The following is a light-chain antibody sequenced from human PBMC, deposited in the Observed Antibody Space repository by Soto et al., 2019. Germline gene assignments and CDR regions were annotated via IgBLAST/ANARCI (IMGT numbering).Light chain of an antibody. J-gene: IGKJ1*01. Sequence: EIVLTQSPGTLSLSPGERATLSFSAIQSVSSSYLAWYQQKPGQAPRLLIYGASSRATGIPDRFSGSGSGTDFTLTISRLEPEDFAVYYCQQYGSSPPWTFGQGTKVDIK. V-gene: IGKV3-20*01. CDR3: QQYGSSPPWT. CDR1: QSVSSSY. CDR2: GAS.